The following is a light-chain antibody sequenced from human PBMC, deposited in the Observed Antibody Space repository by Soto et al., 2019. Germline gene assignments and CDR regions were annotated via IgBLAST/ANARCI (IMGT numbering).Light chain of an antibody. Sequence: QSALTQPRSVSGSPGQSVTISCTGTSSDVGGYNFVSWYQHHPGKAPKLMIFEVNKRPSGVPDRFSGSKSGNTASLTISGLQAEDEADYHCCSYAGSYTLIFGGGTKLTVL. CDR2: EVN. V-gene: IGLV2-11*01. CDR1: SSDVGGYNF. CDR3: CSYAGSYTLI. J-gene: IGLJ2*01.